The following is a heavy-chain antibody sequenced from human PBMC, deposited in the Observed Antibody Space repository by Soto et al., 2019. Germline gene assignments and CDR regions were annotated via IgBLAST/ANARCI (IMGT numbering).Heavy chain of an antibody. D-gene: IGHD3-10*01. Sequence: EVQLVESGGGLVKPGGSLRLSCAASGFTFSSYSMNWVRQAPGKGLEWVSSISSSSSYIYYADSVKGRFTISRDNAKNSLYLQMNSLRAEDTAVYYCARRGDYSESGRIDWGQGTLVTVSS. CDR3: ARRGDYSESGRID. CDR1: GFTFSSYS. CDR2: ISSSSSYI. V-gene: IGHV3-21*04. J-gene: IGHJ4*02.